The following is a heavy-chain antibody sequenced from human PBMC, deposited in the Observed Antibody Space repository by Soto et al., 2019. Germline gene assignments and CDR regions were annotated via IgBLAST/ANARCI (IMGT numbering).Heavy chain of an antibody. Sequence: PSETLSLTCTVSGGSISSSSYYWGWIRQPPGKGLEWIGSIYYSGSTCYNPPLKSRVTISVDTSKNQFSLKLSSVTAADTAVYYCARGYCSGGSCYRYWGQGSQVTVSS. CDR2: IYYSGST. D-gene: IGHD2-15*01. CDR3: ARGYCSGGSCYRY. CDR1: GGSISSSSYY. V-gene: IGHV4-39*01. J-gene: IGHJ4*02.